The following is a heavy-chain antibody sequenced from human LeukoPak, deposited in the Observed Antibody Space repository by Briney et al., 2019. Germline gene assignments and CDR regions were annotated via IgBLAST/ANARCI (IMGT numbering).Heavy chain of an antibody. CDR3: AREELGDGYNYRSFDY. CDR2: ISSSGSTI. D-gene: IGHD5-24*01. V-gene: IGHV3-48*03. J-gene: IGHJ4*02. CDR1: GFTFRSDA. Sequence: QAGGSLRLSCAASGFTFRSDAMSWVRQAPGKGLEWVSYISSSGSTIYYADSVKGRFTISRDNAKNSLYLQMNSLRAEDTAVYYCAREELGDGYNYRSFDYWGQGTLVTVSS.